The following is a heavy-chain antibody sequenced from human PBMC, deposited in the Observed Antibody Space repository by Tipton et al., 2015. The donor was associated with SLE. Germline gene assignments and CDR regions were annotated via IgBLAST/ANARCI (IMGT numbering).Heavy chain of an antibody. Sequence: LRLSCTVSGGSISSHYWSWIRQPPGKGLDWIGYIYYSGSTNYNPSLKSRVTISVDTSKNQFSLKLSSVTAADTAVYYCARSAGYGSSWAHFDYWGQGTLVTVSS. CDR1: GGSISSHY. D-gene: IGHD6-13*01. CDR3: ARSAGYGSSWAHFDY. CDR2: IYYSGST. J-gene: IGHJ4*02. V-gene: IGHV4-59*11.